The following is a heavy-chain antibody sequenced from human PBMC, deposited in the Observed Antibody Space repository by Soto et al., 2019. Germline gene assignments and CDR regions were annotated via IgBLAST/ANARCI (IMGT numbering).Heavy chain of an antibody. CDR3: ARSYNDFWSGSYYYMDV. J-gene: IGHJ6*03. V-gene: IGHV4-59*08. CDR1: GGSISSHS. CDR2: VSYSGST. Sequence: SETLSLTCTVSGGSISSHSWTWIRQPPGKGLEWIGHVSYSGSTNYNPSLNSRVTISVDTSKKQFSLKLTFVTAADTAMYYCARSYNDFWSGSYYYMDVWGKGTTVTVSS. D-gene: IGHD3-3*01.